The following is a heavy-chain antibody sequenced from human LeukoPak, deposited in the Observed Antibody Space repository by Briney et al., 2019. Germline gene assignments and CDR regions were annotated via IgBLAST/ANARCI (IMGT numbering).Heavy chain of an antibody. CDR3: AKGSDNWEYYFDY. D-gene: IGHD1-1*01. CDR2: ISGSGGST. CDR1: GFTFSSYA. J-gene: IGHJ4*02. Sequence: PGGSLRLSCAASGFTFSSYAMSWVRQAPGKGLEWVSAISGSGGSTYYADSVKGRFTISSDNSKNTLYLQMNSMRAEDTAVYYCAKGSDNWEYYFDYWGQGTLVTVSS. V-gene: IGHV3-23*01.